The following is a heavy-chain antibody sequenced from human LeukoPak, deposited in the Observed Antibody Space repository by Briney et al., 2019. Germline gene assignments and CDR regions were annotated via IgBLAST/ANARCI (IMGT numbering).Heavy chain of an antibody. CDR1: GGTFSSYA. V-gene: IGHV1-69*01. D-gene: IGHD3-3*01. Sequence: GSSVKVSCKASGGTFSSYAISWVRQAPGQGLEWMGGIIPIFGTANHAQKFQGRVTTTADESTSTAYMELSSLRSEDTAVYYCARTYDFWTGYYFDYWGQGTLVTVSS. CDR2: IIPIFGTA. CDR3: ARTYDFWTGYYFDY. J-gene: IGHJ4*02.